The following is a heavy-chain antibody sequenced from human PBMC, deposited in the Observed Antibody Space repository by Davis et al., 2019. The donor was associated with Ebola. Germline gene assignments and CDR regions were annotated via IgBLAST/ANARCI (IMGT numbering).Heavy chain of an antibody. J-gene: IGHJ5*02. Sequence: GESLKISCAASGFTFSSYAMSWVRQAPGKGLEWVAVIWYDGSNKYYADSVKGRFTISRDNSKNTLYLQMNSLRAEDTAVYYCARHGGDYNWFDPWGQGTLVTVSS. V-gene: IGHV3-33*08. CDR3: ARHGGDYNWFDP. D-gene: IGHD3-16*01. CDR2: IWYDGSNK. CDR1: GFTFSSYA.